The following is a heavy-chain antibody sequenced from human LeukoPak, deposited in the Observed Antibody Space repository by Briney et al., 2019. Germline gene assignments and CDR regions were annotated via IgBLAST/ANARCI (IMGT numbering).Heavy chain of an antibody. CDR2: IYSGGST. Sequence: GGSLGLSCAASGFTVSSNYMSWVRQAPGKGLEWVSVIYSGGSTYYADSVKGRFTISRDNSKNTLYLQMNSLRAEDTAVYYCAREGYGDYEPNWFDPWGQGTLVTVSS. V-gene: IGHV3-66*02. J-gene: IGHJ5*02. D-gene: IGHD4-17*01. CDR1: GFTVSSNY. CDR3: AREGYGDYEPNWFDP.